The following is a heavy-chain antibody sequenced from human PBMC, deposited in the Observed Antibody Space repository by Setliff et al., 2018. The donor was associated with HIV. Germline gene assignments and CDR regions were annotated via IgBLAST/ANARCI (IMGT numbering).Heavy chain of an antibody. Sequence: ASVKVSCKASGYRFTDYYIHWVRQAPGQGLEWMGWINPNSGGTNYAQKFQGRVTMTRDTSISTAYMELSGLTSDDAAVYYCAKTTPQPHYYYYVDVWGKGTTVTVSS. CDR1: GYRFTDYY. J-gene: IGHJ6*03. CDR2: INPNSGGT. D-gene: IGHD4-17*01. CDR3: AKTTPQPHYYYYVDV. V-gene: IGHV1-2*02.